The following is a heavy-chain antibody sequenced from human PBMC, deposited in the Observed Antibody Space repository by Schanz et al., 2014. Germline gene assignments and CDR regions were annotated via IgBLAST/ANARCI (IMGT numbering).Heavy chain of an antibody. V-gene: IGHV3-30*03. Sequence: QVFLAESGGGVVQPGRSLRLSCAASGITLSGYGLHWVRQAPGKGLEWVGFISFDGRNTGYAHSVKGRFTVSRDNNWKTLSLQMNSLRSDDTAIYHCARENSSGYSPAVTYYIDVWGKGTTVTVSS. D-gene: IGHD3-22*01. CDR2: ISFDGRNT. J-gene: IGHJ6*03. CDR1: GITLSGYG. CDR3: ARENSSGYSPAVTYYIDV.